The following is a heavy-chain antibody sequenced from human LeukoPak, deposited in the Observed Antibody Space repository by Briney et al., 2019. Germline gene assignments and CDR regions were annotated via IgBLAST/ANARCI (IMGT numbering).Heavy chain of an antibody. CDR1: GFTFSSYS. Sequence: PGGSLRLSCAASGFTFSSYSMNWVRQAPGKGLEWVSSISSSSSYIYYADSVKGRFTISRDNAKNSLYLQMNSLGAEDTAVYYCAKRYSYGLIHYYGMDVWGQGTTVTVSS. CDR3: AKRYSYGLIHYYGMDV. J-gene: IGHJ6*02. D-gene: IGHD5-18*01. V-gene: IGHV3-21*04. CDR2: ISSSSSYI.